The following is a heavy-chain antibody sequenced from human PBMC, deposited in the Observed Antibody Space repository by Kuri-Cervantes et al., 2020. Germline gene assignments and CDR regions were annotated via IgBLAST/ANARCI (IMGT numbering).Heavy chain of an antibody. CDR3: APRGKPSQEPVPRSTSCYKGY. Sequence: DPTMMQPPPTLTLTCTFSWFSLSPSGVGVGWIRQPPGKALEWLALIYWDDDKRYSPSLKSRLTITKDTSKNPVVITMTNMDPVDTATYYCAPRGKPSQEPVPRSTSCYKGYWGQGTLFTVSS. CDR1: WFSLSPSGVG. CDR2: IYWDDDK. V-gene: IGHV2-5*02. J-gene: IGHJ4*02. D-gene: IGHD2-2*02.